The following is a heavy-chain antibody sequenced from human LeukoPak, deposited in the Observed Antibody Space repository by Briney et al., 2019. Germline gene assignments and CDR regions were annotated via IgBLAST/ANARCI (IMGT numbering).Heavy chain of an antibody. Sequence: PGGSLRLSCAASGFTFSSYWMHWVRQAPGKGLVWVSRINSDGSSTSYADSVKGRFTISRDNAKNTPYLQMNSLRAEDTAVYCCARPNYSGYDLAHFDYWGQGTLVTVSS. CDR1: GFTFSSYW. D-gene: IGHD5-12*01. CDR2: INSDGSST. J-gene: IGHJ4*02. V-gene: IGHV3-74*01. CDR3: ARPNYSGYDLAHFDY.